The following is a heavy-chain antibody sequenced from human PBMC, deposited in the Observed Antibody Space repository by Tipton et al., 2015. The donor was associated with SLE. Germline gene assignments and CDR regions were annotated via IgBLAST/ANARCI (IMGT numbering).Heavy chain of an antibody. CDR3: ARAKRGSTTWGYWFDP. Sequence: TLSLTCTVSGASISSHYWNWIRQPPGKGLEWIGNIYNNGNTNYNPSLKSRVTISVDTSRNQFFLKLSSVTAADTALYYCARAKRGSTTWGYWFDPWGQGTLATVSS. CDR2: IYNNGNT. D-gene: IGHD6-13*01. CDR1: GASISSHY. V-gene: IGHV4-59*11. J-gene: IGHJ5*02.